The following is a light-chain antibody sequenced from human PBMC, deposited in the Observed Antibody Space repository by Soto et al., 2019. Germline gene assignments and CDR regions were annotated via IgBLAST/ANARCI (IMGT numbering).Light chain of an antibody. Sequence: EIVLTQSPGTLSLSPGERATLSCRASQSVRSSYLAWYQQKPGQAPRLLIYDASNRFAGIPDRFSGSGSGTDFTLTISRLEPEDFAVYYCQQYGGSPGTFGQGTKVEIK. CDR2: DAS. J-gene: IGKJ1*01. V-gene: IGKV3-20*01. CDR1: QSVRSSY. CDR3: QQYGGSPGT.